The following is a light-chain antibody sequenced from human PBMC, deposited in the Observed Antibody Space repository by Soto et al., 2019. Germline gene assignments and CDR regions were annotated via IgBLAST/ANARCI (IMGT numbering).Light chain of an antibody. Sequence: ETVMTQSPATLSVSPGERATLSCRASQSVNRNFAWYQQRPGQALRLLMYGASIRATGIPARFSGSGSGTEFTLTISSLQSEDFVVYYCQQYDNWPLTFGQGTRLEIK. V-gene: IGKV3D-15*01. CDR1: QSVNRN. CDR2: GAS. CDR3: QQYDNWPLT. J-gene: IGKJ5*01.